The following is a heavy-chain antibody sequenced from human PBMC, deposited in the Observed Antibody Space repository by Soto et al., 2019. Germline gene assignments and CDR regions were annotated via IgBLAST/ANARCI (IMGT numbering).Heavy chain of an antibody. J-gene: IGHJ6*02. CDR1: SGPDRSHN. Sequence: QVQLQQSGPRLVKPSETLSLTCTVSSGPDRSHNWGWIRQPPGRGLEWIGYVYYTGDTAYNPSLRGQDTRTADPPKNDISLTLNSLTAADTAVYYCVRQGIDYLHGLVDVWGQGTTVSVSS. D-gene: IGHD4-17*01. CDR2: VYYTGDT. CDR3: VRQGIDYLHGLVDV. V-gene: IGHV4-59*08.